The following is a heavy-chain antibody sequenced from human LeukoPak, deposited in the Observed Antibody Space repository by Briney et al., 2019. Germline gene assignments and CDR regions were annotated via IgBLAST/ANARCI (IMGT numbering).Heavy chain of an antibody. CDR1: GFTFSNYG. CDR2: ISGSGGST. CDR3: AKEYYDSSGYYP. Sequence: GGTLRLSCAAAGFTFSNYGMSWVRQAPGKGLEWVSVISGSGGSTYYADSVKGRFTISRDNSKNTLYLQMNSLRAEDTAVYYCAKEYYDSSGYYPWGQGTLVTVSS. D-gene: IGHD3-22*01. J-gene: IGHJ5*02. V-gene: IGHV3-23*01.